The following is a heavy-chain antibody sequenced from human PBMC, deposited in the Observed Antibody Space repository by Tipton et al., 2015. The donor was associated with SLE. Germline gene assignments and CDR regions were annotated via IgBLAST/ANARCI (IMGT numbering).Heavy chain of an antibody. D-gene: IGHD1-26*01. J-gene: IGHJ4*02. CDR2: ISAYNDNT. CDR3: ARGRWEVDYFDY. Sequence: QLVQSGAEVKKPGASVKVSCKASGYRFINYGISWVRQAPGQGLEWMGWISAYNDNTKYEQKLQGRVSMTTDTSTSTAHMELRSLRSDDTAVFYCARGRWEVDYFDYWGQGTLVTVSS. V-gene: IGHV1-18*01. CDR1: GYRFINYG.